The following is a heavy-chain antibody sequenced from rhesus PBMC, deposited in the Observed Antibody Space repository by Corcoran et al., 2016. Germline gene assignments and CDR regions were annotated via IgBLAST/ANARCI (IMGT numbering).Heavy chain of an antibody. V-gene: IGHV4-122*02. CDR1: GGPISSGYYY. CDR3: ARADLGAEYFEF. Sequence: QVQLQESGPGLVKPSETLSLTCAVSGGPISSGYYYWSWLPQPPGKGLEWIGYITYSGSTSYNPSLKSRGTISRDTSKNQFSLKLSSVTAADTAVYYCARADLGAEYFEFWGQGALVTVSS. J-gene: IGHJ1*01. CDR2: ITYSGST.